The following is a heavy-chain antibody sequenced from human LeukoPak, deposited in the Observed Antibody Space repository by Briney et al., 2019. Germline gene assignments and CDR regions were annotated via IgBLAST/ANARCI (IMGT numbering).Heavy chain of an antibody. CDR2: IRSKANSYAT. J-gene: IGHJ3*02. V-gene: IGHV3-73*01. CDR1: GFTFSGST. Sequence: GGSLKLSCAASGFTFSGSTMHWVRQASGKGLEWVGRIRSKANSYATAYAASVKGRFTISRDDSKNTAHLQMNSLKTEDTAVYYCARDGLRGGDAFGIWGQGTMVTVSS. D-gene: IGHD2-15*01. CDR3: ARDGLRGGDAFGI.